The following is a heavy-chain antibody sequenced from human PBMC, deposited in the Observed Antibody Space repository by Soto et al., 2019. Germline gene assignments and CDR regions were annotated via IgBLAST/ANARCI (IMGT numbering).Heavy chain of an antibody. CDR3: ARDQGYAFDF. D-gene: IGHD1-1*01. CDR2: IKGDGSET. CDR1: GFTFSTYW. Sequence: GGSLRLSCAASGFTFSTYWMNWVRQVPGKGLEWVANIKGDGSETNYVDFAKGRFTISSDNAKNSLYLQMNSLRDEDTAGYYCARDQGYAFDFWGQGTLVTVS. V-gene: IGHV3-7*01. J-gene: IGHJ4*02.